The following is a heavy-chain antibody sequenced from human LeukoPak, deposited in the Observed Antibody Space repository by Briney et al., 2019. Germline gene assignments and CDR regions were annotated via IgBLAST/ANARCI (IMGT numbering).Heavy chain of an antibody. CDR3: ARGGWYYDSSGYSNDAFDI. Sequence: GASVKVSCKASGYTFTSYYMHWVRQAPGQGLEWMGIINPSGGSTSYAQKFQGRVTMTRDTSTSTVYMELSSLRSEDTAVYYCARGGWYYDSSGYSNDAFDIWGQGTMVTVSS. CDR2: INPSGGST. CDR1: GYTFTSYY. V-gene: IGHV1-46*01. J-gene: IGHJ3*02. D-gene: IGHD3-22*01.